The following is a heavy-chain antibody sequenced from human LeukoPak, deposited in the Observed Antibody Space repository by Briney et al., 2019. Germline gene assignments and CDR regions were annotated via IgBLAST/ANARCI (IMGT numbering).Heavy chain of an antibody. J-gene: IGHJ4*02. V-gene: IGHV3-74*01. D-gene: IGHD1-26*01. Sequence: PGGSLRLSCAASGFTFSSYWMHWVRQAPGKGLVWVSRINSDGSSTSYADSVKGRFTISRDNAKNTLYLQMNSLRAEDTAVYYCARGPTEWELVSVPDYWGQGTLVTVSS. CDR1: GFTFSSYW. CDR3: ARGPTEWELVSVPDY. CDR2: INSDGSST.